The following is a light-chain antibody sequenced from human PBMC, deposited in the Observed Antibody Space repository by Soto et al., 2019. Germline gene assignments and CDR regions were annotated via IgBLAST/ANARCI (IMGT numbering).Light chain of an antibody. V-gene: IGKV1-5*03. CDR1: QSISSW. CDR2: KAS. J-gene: IGKJ5*01. CDR3: QQYNSYSIT. Sequence: DIQMTQSPSTLSASVGERVTITSRASQSISSWLAWYQQKPGKAPKLLIYKASSLESGVPSRFSGSGSGTEFTPTISSLQPDEFATYYCQQYNSYSITFGQGTRLDI.